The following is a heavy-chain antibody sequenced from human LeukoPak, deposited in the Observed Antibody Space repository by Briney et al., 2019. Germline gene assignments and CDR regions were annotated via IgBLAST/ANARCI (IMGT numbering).Heavy chain of an antibody. Sequence: GGSLRLSCAASGFTFSDFWMTWVRQTPGKGLEWVANIKEDGTEKNLVDSVKGRFTISRDNTKNLLFLEMNNLRGDDTAIYYCVRESRPGGAMGLYHNLDYWGQGTLVAVSS. CDR3: VRESRPGGAMGLYHNLDY. D-gene: IGHD1-1*01. J-gene: IGHJ4*02. CDR2: IKEDGTEK. V-gene: IGHV3-7*01. CDR1: GFTFSDFW.